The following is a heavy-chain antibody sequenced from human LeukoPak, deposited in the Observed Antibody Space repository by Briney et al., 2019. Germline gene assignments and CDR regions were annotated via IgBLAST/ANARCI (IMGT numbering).Heavy chain of an antibody. V-gene: IGHV3-23*01. CDR3: AKGRGASSTWYHSKSFDH. D-gene: IGHD6-13*01. J-gene: IGHJ4*02. CDR2: ISFSGGST. Sequence: GGSLRLSCAASGFTFSSYDMTWVRQAPGKGLEWVSAISFSGGSTNYADSVKGRFTISRDNSKNTLYLQMNSLRAEDTAVYSCAKGRGASSTWYHSKSFDHWGQGTLVTVSS. CDR1: GFTFSSYD.